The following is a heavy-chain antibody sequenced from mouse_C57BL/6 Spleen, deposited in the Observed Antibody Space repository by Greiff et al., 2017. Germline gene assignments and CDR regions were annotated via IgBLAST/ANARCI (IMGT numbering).Heavy chain of an antibody. V-gene: IGHV1-59*01. D-gene: IGHD2-4*01. CDR2: IDPPDSYT. Sequence: QVQLQQPGAELVRPGTSVKLSCKASGYTFTSYWMHWVKQRPGQGLEWIGVIDPPDSYTNYNQKFKGKATLTVDTSSSTAYMQLSSLTSEDSAVYYCARHYEYNDGYCDYWGQGTTLTVSS. CDR3: ARHYEYNDGYCDY. CDR1: GYTFTSYW. J-gene: IGHJ2*01.